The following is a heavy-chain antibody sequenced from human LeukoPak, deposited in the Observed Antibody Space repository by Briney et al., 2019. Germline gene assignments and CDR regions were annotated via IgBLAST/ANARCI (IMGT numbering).Heavy chain of an antibody. CDR3: ARAPPYCTNGVCYLVY. D-gene: IGHD2-8*01. CDR1: RGTFSSYA. J-gene: IGHJ4*02. V-gene: IGHV1-69*04. Sequence: SVKVSCKASRGTFSSYAISWVRQAPGQGLECMGRIIPILCIANYAHKFHGTVTITADKSTRTVYMELSSLRLEDMAVYYCARAPPYCTNGVCYLVYWGEGPRVTVSS. CDR2: IIPILCIA.